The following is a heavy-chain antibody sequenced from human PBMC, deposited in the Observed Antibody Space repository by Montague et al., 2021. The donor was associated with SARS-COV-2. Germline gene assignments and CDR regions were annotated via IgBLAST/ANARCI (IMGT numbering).Heavy chain of an antibody. CDR1: GYSISSGYY. CDR3: ARSQDCITTSCHFDY. Sequence: SETLSLTCTVSGYSISSGYYWGCSLQPPGKGLEWIGSIYHSGSTXYNPSLQSRGTISVDTSKNQFSLKLSSATAADTAVYYCARSQDCITTSCHFDYWGQGTLVTVSS. V-gene: IGHV4-38-2*02. CDR2: IYHSGST. D-gene: IGHD2-2*01. J-gene: IGHJ4*02.